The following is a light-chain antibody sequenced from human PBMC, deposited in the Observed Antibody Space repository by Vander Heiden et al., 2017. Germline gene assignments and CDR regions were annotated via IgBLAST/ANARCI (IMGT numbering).Light chain of an antibody. J-gene: IGLJ3*02. CDR3: QSYDSSLSGWV. CDR1: SSNIGACYD. Sequence: QSVLTQPPSVSGAPGRRVTISCTVSSSNIGACYDVHWYQQLPGTAPKFLIYDYRNRPSEVPDRFSGSKSRTSASLAITVLQADDEADYYCQSYDSSLSGWVFGGGTKLTVL. CDR2: DYR. V-gene: IGLV1-40*01.